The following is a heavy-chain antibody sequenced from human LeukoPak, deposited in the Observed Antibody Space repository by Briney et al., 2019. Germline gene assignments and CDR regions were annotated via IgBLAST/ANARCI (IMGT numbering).Heavy chain of an antibody. CDR1: GFTFSSYA. J-gene: IGHJ4*02. D-gene: IGHD6-19*01. CDR2: ISGSGGST. Sequence: GGSLRLSCAASGFTFSSYAMSWVRQAPGKGLEWVSAISGSGGSTYYADSVKGRFTISRDNSKNTLYLQMNSLRAEDTAVYYCARDVVAVAGVPAWYFDYWGQGTLVTVSS. CDR3: ARDVVAVAGVPAWYFDY. V-gene: IGHV3-23*01.